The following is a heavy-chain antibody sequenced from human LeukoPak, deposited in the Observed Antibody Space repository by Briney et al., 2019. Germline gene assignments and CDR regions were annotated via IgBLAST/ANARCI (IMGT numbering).Heavy chain of an antibody. D-gene: IGHD1-26*01. J-gene: IGHJ4*02. CDR2: VYYSGTT. Sequence: SETLSLTCAVSGGSISTTTYFWAWIRQPPGKGLEWIGSVYYSGTTYFSPSLKSRVTISADTSNDQFSLNLRSVTAADTAVYYCARIPYSGSYKFYFDSWGQGTLVTVSS. CDR3: ARIPYSGSYKFYFDS. CDR1: GGSISTTTYF. V-gene: IGHV4-39*01.